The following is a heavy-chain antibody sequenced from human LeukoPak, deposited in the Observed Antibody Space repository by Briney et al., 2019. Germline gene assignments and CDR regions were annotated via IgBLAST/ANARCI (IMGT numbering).Heavy chain of an antibody. J-gene: IGHJ5*02. V-gene: IGHV3-33*01. D-gene: IGHD5-12*01. CDR3: ARSLYSGYDSVCWFDP. Sequence: GGSLRLSCAASGFTLSSYGMHWVRQAPGKGLEWVAVIWYDGSNKYYADSVKGRFTISRDNSKNTLYLQMNSLRAEDTAVYYCARSLYSGYDSVCWFDPWGQGTLVTVSS. CDR2: IWYDGSNK. CDR1: GFTLSSYG.